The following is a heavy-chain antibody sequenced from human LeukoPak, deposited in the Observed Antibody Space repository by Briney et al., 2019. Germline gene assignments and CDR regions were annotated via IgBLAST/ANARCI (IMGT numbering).Heavy chain of an antibody. Sequence: GGSLRLSCAASGFTFSSYWMHWVRQAPGKGLVWVSRINSDGSSTSYADSVKGRFTISRDNAKNTLYLQMNSLRAEDTAVYYCARVGHSGSYYAYWGQGTLVTVFS. CDR3: ARVGHSGSYYAY. D-gene: IGHD1-26*01. CDR2: INSDGSST. J-gene: IGHJ4*02. V-gene: IGHV3-74*01. CDR1: GFTFSSYW.